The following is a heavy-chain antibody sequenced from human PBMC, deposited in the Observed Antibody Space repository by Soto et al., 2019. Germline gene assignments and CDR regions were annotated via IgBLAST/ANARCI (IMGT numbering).Heavy chain of an antibody. V-gene: IGHV3-23*01. CDR2: ISGSGGST. CDR1: GFTFSSYA. Sequence: GGSLRLSCAASGFTFSSYAMSWVRQAPGKGLEWVSAISGSGGSTYYADSVKGRFTISRDNSKNTLYLQMNSLRAEDTAVYYCAKDRGHYYDSSGSDYWGQGTLVTVSS. D-gene: IGHD3-22*01. CDR3: AKDRGHYYDSSGSDY. J-gene: IGHJ4*02.